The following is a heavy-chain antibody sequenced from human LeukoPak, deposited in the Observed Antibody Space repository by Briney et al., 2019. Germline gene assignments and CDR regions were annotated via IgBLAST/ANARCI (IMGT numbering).Heavy chain of an antibody. V-gene: IGHV5-51*01. CDR2: IYPGDSDT. D-gene: IGHD3-9*01. CDR1: GYSFTSSW. J-gene: IGHJ4*02. Sequence: GESLKISCKGSGYSFTSSWIGCVRQMPGKGLEWMGIIYPGDSDTRYSPSFQGQVTISADKSISTAYLQWSSLKASDTAMYYCARLHYDDILTGYYFDYWGQGTLVTVSS. CDR3: ARLHYDDILTGYYFDY.